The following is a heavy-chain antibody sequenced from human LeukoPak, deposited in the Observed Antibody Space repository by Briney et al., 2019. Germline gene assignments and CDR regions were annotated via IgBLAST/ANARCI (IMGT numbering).Heavy chain of an antibody. J-gene: IGHJ4*02. CDR2: IYPDESNI. CDR1: GYSFATYW. D-gene: IGHD6-13*01. V-gene: IGHV5-51*01. Sequence: GESLKISCKCSGYSFATYWIAWVRQMPGKGLEWMGIIYPDESNIRYSPSFRGQVTISADKPISTAYLQWCSLKASDTAIYYCARPPSRGYSSSFEYWGQGTLVTVSS. CDR3: ARPPSRGYSSSFEY.